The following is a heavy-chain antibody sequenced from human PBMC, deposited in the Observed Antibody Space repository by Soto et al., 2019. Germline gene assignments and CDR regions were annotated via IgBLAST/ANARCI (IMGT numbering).Heavy chain of an antibody. V-gene: IGHV3-23*01. CDR1: GFTFSSYA. D-gene: IGHD6-13*01. CDR3: AKDLTTLHSYSSSWDNWFDP. CDR2: ISGSGGST. J-gene: IGHJ5*02. Sequence: GGSLRLSCAASGFTFSSYAMSWVRQAPGKGLEWVSAISGSGGSTYYADSVKGRFTISRDNSKNTLYLQMNSLRAEDTAVYYCAKDLTTLHSYSSSWDNWFDPWGQGTLVTVSS.